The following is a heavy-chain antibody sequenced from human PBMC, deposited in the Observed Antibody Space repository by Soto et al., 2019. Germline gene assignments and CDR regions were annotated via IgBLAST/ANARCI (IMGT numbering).Heavy chain of an antibody. CDR3: AKDRDAYYYDSSGSLIFDP. CDR1: GFTFSSYG. Sequence: PGGSLRLSCAASGFTFSSYGMHWVRQAPGKGLEWVAVISYDGSNKYYADSVKGRFTISRDNSKNTLYLQMNSLRAEDTAVYYCAKDRDAYYYDSSGSLIFDPWGQGTLVTVSS. D-gene: IGHD3-22*01. CDR2: ISYDGSNK. V-gene: IGHV3-30*18. J-gene: IGHJ5*02.